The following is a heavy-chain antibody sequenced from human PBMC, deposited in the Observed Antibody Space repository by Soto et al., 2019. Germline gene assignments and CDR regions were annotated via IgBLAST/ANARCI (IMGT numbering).Heavy chain of an antibody. CDR2: ISSSGSTI. CDR3: ARDLDPGDIVVVPAAIDY. V-gene: IGHV3-48*03. Sequence: LRLSCAASGFTFSSYEMNWVRQAPGKGLEWVSYISSSGSTIYYADSVKGRFTISRDNAKNSLYLQMNSLRAEDTAVYYCARDLDPGDIVVVPAAIDYWGQGTLVTVSS. CDR1: GFTFSSYE. D-gene: IGHD2-2*01. J-gene: IGHJ4*02.